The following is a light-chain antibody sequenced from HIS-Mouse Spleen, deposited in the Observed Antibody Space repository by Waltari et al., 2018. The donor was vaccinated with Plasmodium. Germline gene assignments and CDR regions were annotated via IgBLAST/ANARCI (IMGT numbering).Light chain of an antibody. Sequence: QSALTQPASVSGSPGPSITISCTGTSSDVGGYHSVSWYQQHPGKPPKLMIYEVSNRPSGVSNRFSGSKSGNTASLTISGLQAEDEADYYCSSYTSSSTLVFGGGTKLTVL. CDR1: SSDVGGYHS. CDR3: SSYTSSSTLV. J-gene: IGLJ2*01. CDR2: EVS. V-gene: IGLV2-14*01.